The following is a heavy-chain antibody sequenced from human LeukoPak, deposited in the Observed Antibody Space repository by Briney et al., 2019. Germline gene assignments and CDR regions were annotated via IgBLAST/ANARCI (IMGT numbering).Heavy chain of an antibody. Sequence: ASVKVSCKASGGTFSSYAISWVRQAPGQGLEWMGGIIPIFGTANYAQKFQGRVTITADESTSTAYMELRSLRSDDTAVYYCARVEGYDFWSGFCADYWGQGTLVTVSS. CDR2: IIPIFGTA. CDR3: ARVEGYDFWSGFCADY. V-gene: IGHV1-69*13. CDR1: GGTFSSYA. D-gene: IGHD3-3*01. J-gene: IGHJ4*02.